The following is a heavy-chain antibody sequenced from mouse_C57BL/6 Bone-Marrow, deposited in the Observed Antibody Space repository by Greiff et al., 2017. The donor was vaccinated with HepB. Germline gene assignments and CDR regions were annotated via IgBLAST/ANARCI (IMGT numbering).Heavy chain of an antibody. J-gene: IGHJ4*01. CDR3: ASPYGSSPYAMDY. V-gene: IGHV3-6*01. Sequence: DVKLQESGPGLVKPSQSLSLTCSVTGYSITSGYYWNWIRQFPGNKLEWMGYISYDGSNNYNPSLKNRISITRDTSKNQFFLKLNSVTTEDTATYYCASPYGSSPYAMDYWGQGTSVTVSS. CDR2: ISYDGSN. CDR1: GYSITSGYY. D-gene: IGHD1-1*01.